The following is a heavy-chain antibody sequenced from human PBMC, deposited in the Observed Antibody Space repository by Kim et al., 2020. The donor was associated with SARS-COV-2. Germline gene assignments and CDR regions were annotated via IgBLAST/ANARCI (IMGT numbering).Heavy chain of an antibody. V-gene: IGHV4-39*01. D-gene: IGHD3-10*01. J-gene: IGHJ6*02. CDR3: ARGSGMDV. CDR2: IYYSGST. CDR1: GVSISSSSYY. Sequence: SETLSLTCTVSGVSISSSSYYWGWIRQPPGKGLEWIGSIYYSGSTYYNPSLKSRVTISVDTSKNQFSLKLSSVTAADTAVYYCARGSGMDVWGQGTTVTVSS.